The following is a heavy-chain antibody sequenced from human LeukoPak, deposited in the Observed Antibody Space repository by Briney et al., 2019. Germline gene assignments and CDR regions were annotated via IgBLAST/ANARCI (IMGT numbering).Heavy chain of an antibody. CDR2: IKQDGSER. Sequence: GGSLRLSCAASGFTFSNYWMIWVRQAPGKGLEWVGNIKQDGSERRYADSVRGRFSISRDNAQTSLYLQMNSLRAEDTAVYYCARASDPWLQLTWGQGTLVTVSS. J-gene: IGHJ5*02. V-gene: IGHV3-7*05. CDR1: GFTFSNYW. CDR3: ARASDPWLQLT. D-gene: IGHD5-24*01.